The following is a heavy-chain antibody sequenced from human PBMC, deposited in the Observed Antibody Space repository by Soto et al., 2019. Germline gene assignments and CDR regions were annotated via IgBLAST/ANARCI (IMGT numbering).Heavy chain of an antibody. CDR2: ISAYNGNT. Sequence: QVQLVQSGAEVKKPGASVKVSCKASGYTFSSYGITWVRQAPGQGLEWMGWISAYNGNTNYAQNFQGRVTMTTDTSTSTAYMELRSLRSDDTAVYYCSVLLRLPFDICGQGTMVTVSS. D-gene: IGHD2-15*01. J-gene: IGHJ3*02. CDR1: GYTFSSYG. CDR3: SVLLRLPFDI. V-gene: IGHV1-18*04.